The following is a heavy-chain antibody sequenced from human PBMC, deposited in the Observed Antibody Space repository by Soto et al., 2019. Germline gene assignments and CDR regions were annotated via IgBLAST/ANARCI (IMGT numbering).Heavy chain of an antibody. Sequence: QVHLQESGPGLVQSSGTLSLTCGVSGAPISTGNWWTWVRQPPGKGLEWIGEIYHGGNTNYRPSLKSRVYISVDKAKNQFSLRLSSVTAAETAVYYCARHSSYYYDSSAYYDSWGQGALVTVSS. D-gene: IGHD3-22*01. J-gene: IGHJ5*01. CDR2: IYHGGNT. V-gene: IGHV4-4*02. CDR1: GAPISTGNW. CDR3: ARHSSYYYDSSAYYDS.